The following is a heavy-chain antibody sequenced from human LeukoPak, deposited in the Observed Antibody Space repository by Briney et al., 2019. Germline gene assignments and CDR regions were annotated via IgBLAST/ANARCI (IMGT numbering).Heavy chain of an antibody. CDR1: GGSFSGYY. Sequence: SETLSLTCAVYGGSFSGYYWSWIRQPPGKGLEWIGSIYHSGSTYYNPSLKSRVTISVDTSKNQFSLKLSSVTAADTAVYYCARCGEPGRLYYYYYYMDVWGKGTTVTVSS. CDR3: ARCGEPGRLYYYYYYMDV. D-gene: IGHD2-21*01. CDR2: IYHSGST. V-gene: IGHV4-34*01. J-gene: IGHJ6*03.